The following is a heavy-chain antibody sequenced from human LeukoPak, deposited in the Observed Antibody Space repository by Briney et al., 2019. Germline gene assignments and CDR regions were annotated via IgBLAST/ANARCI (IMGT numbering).Heavy chain of an antibody. Sequence: SETLSLTCTVSGGSISSYYWSWIRQPPGKGLEWIGYIYYSGSTNYSPSLKSRVTISVDTSKNQFSLKLSSVTAADTAVYYCAREGYSYGLGAFDIWGQGTMVTVSS. CDR2: IYYSGST. D-gene: IGHD5-18*01. V-gene: IGHV4-59*01. CDR3: AREGYSYGLGAFDI. CDR1: GGSISSYY. J-gene: IGHJ3*02.